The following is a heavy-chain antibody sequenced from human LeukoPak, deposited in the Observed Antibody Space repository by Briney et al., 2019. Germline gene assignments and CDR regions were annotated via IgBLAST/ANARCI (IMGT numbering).Heavy chain of an antibody. CDR3: ATGYCSGGSCYSGPWYFDY. CDR2: ISAYNGNT. Sequence: ASVKVSCKASGYTFTSFGISWVRQAPGQGLEWMGWISAYNGNTNYAQKLQGRVTMTTDTSTSTAYMELRSLRSDDTAVYYCATGYCSGGSCYSGPWYFDYWGQGTLVTVSS. CDR1: GYTFTSFG. V-gene: IGHV1-18*01. J-gene: IGHJ4*02. D-gene: IGHD2-15*01.